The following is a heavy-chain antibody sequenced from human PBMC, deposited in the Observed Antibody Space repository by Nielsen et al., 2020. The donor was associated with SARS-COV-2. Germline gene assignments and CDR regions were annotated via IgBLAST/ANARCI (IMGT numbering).Heavy chain of an antibody. J-gene: IGHJ4*02. CDR3: ARLGDYGDVFDY. V-gene: IGHV1-46*01. CDR2: INPSGGST. Sequence: WVRQVAGQGLEWMGIINPSGGSTSYAQKFQGRVTMTTDTSTSTAYMELRSLRSDDTAVYYCARLGDYGDVFDYWGQGTLVTVSS. D-gene: IGHD4-17*01.